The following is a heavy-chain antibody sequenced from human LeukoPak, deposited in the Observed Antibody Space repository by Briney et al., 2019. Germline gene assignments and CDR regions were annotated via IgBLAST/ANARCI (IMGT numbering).Heavy chain of an antibody. CDR1: GFTFNNDA. Sequence: GGSLRLSCAASGFTFNNDAMNWVRQAPRKGLWWVSRISGSGARSYYADSVKGRLTISRDNSKNTLYLQMRSLRTEDTAVYYCASGDGLRAVSCFDYWGQGTLVTVSS. CDR3: ASGDGLRAVSCFDY. V-gene: IGHV3-23*01. D-gene: IGHD2-8*01. J-gene: IGHJ4*02. CDR2: ISGSGARS.